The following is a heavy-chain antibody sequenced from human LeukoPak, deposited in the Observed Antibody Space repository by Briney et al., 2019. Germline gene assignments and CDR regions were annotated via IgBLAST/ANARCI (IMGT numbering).Heavy chain of an antibody. CDR2: IYYSGST. D-gene: IGHD3-10*01. CDR1: GGSISSYY. J-gene: IGHJ6*02. V-gene: IGHV4-59*12. Sequence: SETLSLTCTVSGGSISSYYWSWIRQPPGKGLEWIGYIYYSGSTNYNPSLKSRVTISVDTSKNQFSLKLSSVTAADTAVYYCARDIVYYGSGSGMDVWGQGTTVTVSS. CDR3: ARDIVYYGSGSGMDV.